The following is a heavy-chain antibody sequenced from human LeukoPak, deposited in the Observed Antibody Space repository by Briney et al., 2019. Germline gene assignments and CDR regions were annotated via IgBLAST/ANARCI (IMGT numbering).Heavy chain of an antibody. V-gene: IGHV1-24*01. CDR2: FDPEDGET. CDR1: GYTLTELS. Sequence: APVKVSCKVSGYTLTELSMHWVRQAPGKGLEWMGGFDPEDGETIYAQKFQGRVTMTEDTSTDTAYMELSSLRSEDTAVYYCATTPPNWGDAFDIWGQGTMVTVSS. D-gene: IGHD7-27*01. CDR3: ATTPPNWGDAFDI. J-gene: IGHJ3*02.